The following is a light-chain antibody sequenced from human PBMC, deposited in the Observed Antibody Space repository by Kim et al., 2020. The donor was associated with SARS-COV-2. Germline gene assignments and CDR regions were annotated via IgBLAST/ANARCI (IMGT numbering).Light chain of an antibody. CDR2: YNS. Sequence: SYELTQPPSVSVAPGETARISCGGNNIGSKSVHWYQQKPGQAPLLVIYYNSDRPSGIPERFSGSNSGNTATLTISRVEAGDEADYYCQVWDSSTDHSVFGIGTKVTVL. CDR3: QVWDSSTDHSV. CDR1: NIGSKS. V-gene: IGLV3-21*04. J-gene: IGLJ1*01.